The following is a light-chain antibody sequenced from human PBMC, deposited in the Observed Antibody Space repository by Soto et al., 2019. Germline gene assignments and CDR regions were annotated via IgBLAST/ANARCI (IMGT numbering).Light chain of an antibody. J-gene: IGLJ2*01. CDR3: QSYDSSLSGAV. CDR2: GNN. Sequence: QSVLTQPPSVSGAPGQRVTISCNGSSSNIGAGYDVHWYQQLPGTAPKLLIYGNNNRPSGVPDRFSGSKSGTSASLAITGLQAEDEADYYCQSYDSSLSGAVFGGGTKLTVL. V-gene: IGLV1-40*01. CDR1: SSNIGAGYD.